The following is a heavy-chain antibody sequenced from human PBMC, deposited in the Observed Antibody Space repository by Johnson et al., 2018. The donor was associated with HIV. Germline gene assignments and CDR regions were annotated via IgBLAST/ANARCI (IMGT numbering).Heavy chain of an antibody. CDR3: ARDPGNGGRPFDAFDV. CDR2: ISYDGSNK. Sequence: QVQLVESGGGVVQPGGSLRLSCAASGFTFSSYAMHLVRQAPGKGLEWVAVISYDGSNKYYADSVKGRFTISRDNSKNTVFLQMDSLRGEDTAVYYCARDPGNGGRPFDAFDVWGQGTMVTVSS. CDR1: GFTFSSYA. J-gene: IGHJ3*01. V-gene: IGHV3-30*04. D-gene: IGHD4-23*01.